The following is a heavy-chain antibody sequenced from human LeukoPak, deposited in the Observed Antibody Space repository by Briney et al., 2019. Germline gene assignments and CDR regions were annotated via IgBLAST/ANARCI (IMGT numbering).Heavy chain of an antibody. CDR3: AREKKCSGGSCYGDAFDI. V-gene: IGHV3-66*01. Sequence: GGSLRLSCAVSGSSVRSNYMRWVRQPPGKGLEWVTVIYRGGATKHEDYVKGRFIISRDNSKNTLYLQMNNLRAEDTAVYYCAREKKCSGGSCYGDAFDIWGQGTMVTVSS. CDR1: GSSVRSNY. CDR2: IYRGGAT. D-gene: IGHD2-15*01. J-gene: IGHJ3*02.